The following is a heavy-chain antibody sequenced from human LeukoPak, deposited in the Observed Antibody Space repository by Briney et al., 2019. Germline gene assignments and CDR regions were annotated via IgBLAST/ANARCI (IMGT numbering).Heavy chain of an antibody. V-gene: IGHV5-51*01. CDR1: GYSFTSYW. CDR2: IYPDDFNT. CDR3: ARTREKGIYFDY. J-gene: IGHJ4*02. D-gene: IGHD3-3*01. Sequence: GESLRISCKDSGYSFTSYWIGWVRQMPGKGLEWMGIIYPDDFNTKYSPSFQGQVTISADKSISTAYLQWSSLQASDTAMYYCARTREKGIYFDYWGQGTLVTVSS.